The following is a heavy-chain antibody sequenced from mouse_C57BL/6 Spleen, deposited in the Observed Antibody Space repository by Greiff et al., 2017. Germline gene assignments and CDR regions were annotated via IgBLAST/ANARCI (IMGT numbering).Heavy chain of an antibody. J-gene: IGHJ1*03. CDR3: AREATTVVADWYFDV. CDR1: GFSFTSYA. Sequence: VQLVESGPGLVAPSQSLSITCTVSGFSFTSYAISWVRQPPGKGLEWLGVIWTGGGTNYNSALKSRLSISKDNSKSQVFLKMNSLQTDDTARYYCAREATTVVADWYFDVWGTGTTVTVSS. CDR2: IWTGGGT. D-gene: IGHD1-1*01. V-gene: IGHV2-9-1*01.